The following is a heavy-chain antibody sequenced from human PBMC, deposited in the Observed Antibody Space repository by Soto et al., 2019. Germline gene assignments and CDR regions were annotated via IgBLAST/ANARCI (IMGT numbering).Heavy chain of an antibody. J-gene: IGHJ2*01. CDR2: ISSTTAYI. CDR3: AREKSGADAWFFDL. CDR1: GFTFSSYS. V-gene: IGHV3-21*01. Sequence: ELQLVESGGGLVKPGGSLRLSCAASGFTFSSYSMNWVRQAPGKGLEWVSSISSTTAYIYYADSVRGRFTISRDNSKNSLSLQMNSPRAEDTAVYYCAREKSGADAWFFDLWGRGTLVAVSS. D-gene: IGHD1-26*01.